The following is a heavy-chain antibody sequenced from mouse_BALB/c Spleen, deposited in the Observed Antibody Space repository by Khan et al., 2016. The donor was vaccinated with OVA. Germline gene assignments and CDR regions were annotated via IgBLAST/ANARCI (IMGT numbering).Heavy chain of an antibody. J-gene: IGHJ2*01. Sequence: QLEESGPGLVKPSQSLSLTCTVTGYSITSDYAWNWIRQFPGNNLEWMGYISYSGNTKYNPSLKSRISITRDTSKNQFFLQLNSVTIEDTATYYWARIKGGDFDYWGQGTTLTVSS. CDR2: ISYSGNT. CDR3: ARIKGGDFDY. V-gene: IGHV3-2*02. CDR1: GYSITSDYA.